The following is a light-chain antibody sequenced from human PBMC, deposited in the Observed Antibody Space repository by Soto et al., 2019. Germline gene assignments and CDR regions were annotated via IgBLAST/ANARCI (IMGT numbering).Light chain of an antibody. CDR2: WAS. J-gene: IGKJ1*01. CDR3: QQYYTPPET. Sequence: DIVLTQSPDSLAVSLGERATINCKSSQSVLYSSNNQNYLAWYQQKPGQPPKLLIYWASTRESGVPDRFSGSGSETDFTLSICSVKAEDVAVYYCQQYYTPPETFEEGTNVEIK. CDR1: QSVLYSSNNQNY. V-gene: IGKV4-1*01.